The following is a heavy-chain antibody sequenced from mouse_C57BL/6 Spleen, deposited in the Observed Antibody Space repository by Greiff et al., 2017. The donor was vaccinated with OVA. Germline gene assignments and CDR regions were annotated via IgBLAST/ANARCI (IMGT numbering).Heavy chain of an antibody. V-gene: IGHV1-42*01. CDR2: INPSTGGT. CDR1: GYSFTGYY. J-gene: IGHJ2*01. D-gene: IGHD1-1*01. CDR3: ARGILLVFDY. Sequence: VQLQQSGPELVKPGASVKISCKASGYSFTGYYMNWVKQSPEKSLEWIGEINPSTGGTTYNQKFKAKATLTVDKSSSTAYMQLKSLTSEDSAVYYCARGILLVFDYWGQGTTLTVSS.